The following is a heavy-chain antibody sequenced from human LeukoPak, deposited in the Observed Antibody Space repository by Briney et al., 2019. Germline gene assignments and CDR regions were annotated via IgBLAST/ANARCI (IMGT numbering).Heavy chain of an antibody. J-gene: IGHJ2*01. CDR1: GGSISSYY. Sequence: SETLSLTCTVSGGSISSYYWSWIRQPPGKGLEWIGYIYYSGSTNYNPSLKSRVTISVDTSKNQFSLKLSSVTAADTAVYYCARAAAWSENYYWYFDLWGRGTLVTVS. D-gene: IGHD1-7*01. CDR2: IYYSGST. V-gene: IGHV4-59*01. CDR3: ARAAAWSENYYWYFDL.